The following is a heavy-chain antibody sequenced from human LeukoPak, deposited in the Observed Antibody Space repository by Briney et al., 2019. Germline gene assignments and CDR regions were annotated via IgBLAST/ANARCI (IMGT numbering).Heavy chain of an antibody. J-gene: IGHJ4*02. CDR3: AKVGFGELPQERIDY. CDR1: GFTFSSYA. V-gene: IGHV3-23*01. CDR2: ISGSGGST. D-gene: IGHD3-10*01. Sequence: PGGSLRLSCPASGFTFSSYAMSWVRQAPGKGLEWVSAISGSGGSTYYADSVKGRFTISRDNSKNTLYLQMNSLRAEDTAVYYCAKVGFGELPQERIDYWGQGTLVTVSS.